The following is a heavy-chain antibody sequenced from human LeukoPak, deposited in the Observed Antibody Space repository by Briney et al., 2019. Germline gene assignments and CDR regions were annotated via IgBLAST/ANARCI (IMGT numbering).Heavy chain of an antibody. V-gene: IGHV3-30*02. CDR3: AKDAMTTVTTYAFDI. Sequence: PGGSLRLSCAASGFTFSSYGMHWVRQAPGKGLEWVAFIRYDGSNKYYADSVKGRFTISRDNSKNTLDLQMNSLRAEDTAVYYCAKDAMTTVTTYAFDIWGQGTMVTVSS. D-gene: IGHD4-17*01. CDR1: GFTFSSYG. J-gene: IGHJ3*02. CDR2: IRYDGSNK.